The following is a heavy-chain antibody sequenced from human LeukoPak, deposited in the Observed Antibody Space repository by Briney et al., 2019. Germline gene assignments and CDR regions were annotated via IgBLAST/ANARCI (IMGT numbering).Heavy chain of an antibody. V-gene: IGHV4-34*01. CDR3: ARDYGDASFDY. Sequence: PSETLSLTCAVYGGSFSGYYWSWIRQPPGKGLEWIGEINHSGSTNYNPPLKSRVTISVDTSKNQFSLKLSSVSAADTAVYYCARDYGDASFDYWGQGTLVTVSS. CDR1: GGSFSGYY. D-gene: IGHD4-17*01. J-gene: IGHJ4*02. CDR2: INHSGST.